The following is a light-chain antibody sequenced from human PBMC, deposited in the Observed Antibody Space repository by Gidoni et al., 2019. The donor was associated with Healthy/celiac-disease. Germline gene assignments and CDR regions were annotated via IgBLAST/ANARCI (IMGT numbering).Light chain of an antibody. V-gene: IGKV3-20*01. CDR2: GAS. CDR3: QQYGSSPPA. Sequence: EIVLTQSPGTLSLSPGQRATLPCRASQSVSSSYLAWYQQKPGQAPRLLIDGASSRATGIPDRFSGSGSGTDFTLTISRLEPEDFAVYYCQQYGSSPPAFGPGTKVDIK. CDR1: QSVSSSY. J-gene: IGKJ3*01.